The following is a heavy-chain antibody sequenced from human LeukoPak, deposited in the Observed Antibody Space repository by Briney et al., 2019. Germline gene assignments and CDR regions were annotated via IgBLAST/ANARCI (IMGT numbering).Heavy chain of an antibody. J-gene: IGHJ3*02. V-gene: IGHV6-1*01. CDR3: ARGRGDLAARAFDI. D-gene: IGHD6-6*01. Sequence: SQTLSLTCAISGDSVSSNSASWSWIRPSPSRGLEWLGRAYYRSKWSNDYAGSVRSRITINPDTTKNQFSLLLNSVTPEDTAIYYCARGRGDLAARAFDIWGQGTMVTVSS. CDR2: AYYRSKWSN. CDR1: GDSVSSNSAS.